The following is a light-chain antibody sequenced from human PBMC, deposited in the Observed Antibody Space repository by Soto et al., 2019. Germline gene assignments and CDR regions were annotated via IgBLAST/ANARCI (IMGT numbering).Light chain of an antibody. CDR2: GAS. J-gene: IGKJ1*01. CDR1: QSVRSH. Sequence: DIQMTPSPSSLSASVGDRVTITCRASQSVRSHLNWFQQKPGKAPDLLIYGASTLQFGVTSRFSGSGSGTDFILTISNLQPEDFAIYYCQQSFRTPRTFGQGTKVDIK. CDR3: QQSFRTPRT. V-gene: IGKV1-39*01.